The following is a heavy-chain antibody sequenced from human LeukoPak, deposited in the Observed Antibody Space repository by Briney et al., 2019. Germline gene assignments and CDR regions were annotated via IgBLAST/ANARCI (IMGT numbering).Heavy chain of an antibody. CDR1: GGSISSYY. J-gene: IGHJ3*02. CDR3: ARATFGGSYYAFDI. V-gene: IGHV4-59*01. Sequence: SETLSLTCTVSGGSISSYYWSWIRQPPGKGLEWIGYIYYSGSTNYNPSLKSRVTISVDTSKNQFSLKLSSATAADTAVYYWARATFGGSYYAFDIWGQGRMVTVSS. CDR2: IYYSGST. D-gene: IGHD1-26*01.